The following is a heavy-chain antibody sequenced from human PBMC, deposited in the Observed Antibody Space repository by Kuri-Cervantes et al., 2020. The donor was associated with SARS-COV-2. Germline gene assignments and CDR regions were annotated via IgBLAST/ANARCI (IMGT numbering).Heavy chain of an antibody. CDR2: IKQDGSEK. Sequence: GESLKISCAASGFTFSSYWMSWVRQAPGKGLEWAANIKQDGSEKYYVDSVKGRFTISRDNSKNTLYLQMNSLRAEDTAVYYCAKGKGSYYYYMDVWGKGTTVTVSS. CDR3: AKGKGSYYYYMDV. J-gene: IGHJ6*03. CDR1: GFTFSSYW. V-gene: IGHV3-7*01.